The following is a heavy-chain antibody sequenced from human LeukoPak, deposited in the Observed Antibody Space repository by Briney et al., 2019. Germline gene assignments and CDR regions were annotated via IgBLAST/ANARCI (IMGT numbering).Heavy chain of an antibody. V-gene: IGHV1-8*01. CDR2: MNPNSGNT. Sequence: ASVKVSCKASGYTFTSYDINWVRQATGQGLEWMGWMNPNSGNTGYAQKFQGRVTMTRNTSISTAYMELSSLRSEDTAVYYCARFLAVAGKFDYWGQGTLVTVSS. D-gene: IGHD6-19*01. CDR3: ARFLAVAGKFDY. CDR1: GYTFTSYD. J-gene: IGHJ4*02.